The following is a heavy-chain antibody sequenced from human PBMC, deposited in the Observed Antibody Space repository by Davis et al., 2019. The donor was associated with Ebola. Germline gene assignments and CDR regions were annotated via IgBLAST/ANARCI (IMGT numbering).Heavy chain of an antibody. CDR2: INAGNGNT. D-gene: IGHD3-22*01. CDR1: GYTFTSYA. J-gene: IGHJ4*02. Sequence: ASVKVSCKASGYTFTSYAMHWVRQAPGQRLEWMGWINAGNGNTKYSQKFQGRVTITRDTSASTAYMELSSLRSEDTAVYYCARVRTMIVVADFDYWGQGTLVTVSS. V-gene: IGHV1-3*01. CDR3: ARVRTMIVVADFDY.